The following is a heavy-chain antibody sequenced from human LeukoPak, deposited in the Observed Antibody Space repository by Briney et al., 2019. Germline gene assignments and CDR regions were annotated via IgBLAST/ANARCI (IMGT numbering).Heavy chain of an antibody. CDR3: ARHVEIAVAGPIEY. J-gene: IGHJ4*02. CDR1: GASISNSRDY. V-gene: IGHV4-39*01. CDR2: IFFSGST. D-gene: IGHD6-19*01. Sequence: SETLSLSCTVSGASISNSRDYWGWIRQPPGKGLEGIGSIFFSGSTYYNPSLKSRAAISVDSSKNQFSLKLSSVTAADTAFYYCARHVEIAVAGPIEYWGPGTLVPVSS.